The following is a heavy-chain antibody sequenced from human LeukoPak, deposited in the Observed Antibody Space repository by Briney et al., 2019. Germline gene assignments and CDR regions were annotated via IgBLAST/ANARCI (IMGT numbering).Heavy chain of an antibody. Sequence: ASVKVSCKASGYTFTSYDINWVRQATGQGLEWMGWMNPNSGNTGYAQKFQGRVTMTRNTSISTAYMELSSLRSEDTAVYYCARGASGGYFDWSKRYFDHWGQGTLVTVSS. J-gene: IGHJ4*02. CDR3: ARGASGGYFDWSKRYFDH. CDR2: MNPNSGNT. D-gene: IGHD3-9*01. V-gene: IGHV1-8*01. CDR1: GYTFTSYD.